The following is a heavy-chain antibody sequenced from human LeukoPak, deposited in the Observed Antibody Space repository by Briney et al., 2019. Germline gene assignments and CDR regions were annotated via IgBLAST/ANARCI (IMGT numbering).Heavy chain of an antibody. V-gene: IGHV1-2*02. J-gene: IGHJ3*02. CDR3: ARGDEYSSSSSTSDVQENAFDI. Sequence: ASVNVSRKSSGYTYTVYYIHWVRQPPGQGPEGMGWINPNWCGTNYAQRFQCRVTMTRDTSISTAYMELSRLKSDDTAVYYCARGDEYSSSSSTSDVQENAFDIWGQGTLVTVSS. D-gene: IGHD6-6*01. CDR1: GYTYTVYY. CDR2: INPNWCGT.